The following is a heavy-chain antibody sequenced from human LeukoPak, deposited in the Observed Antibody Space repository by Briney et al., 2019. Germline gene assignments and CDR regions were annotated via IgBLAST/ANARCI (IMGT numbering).Heavy chain of an antibody. CDR2: INPNSGGT. Sequence: ASVKVSCKASGYTFTGYYMHWVRQAPGQGLEWMGWINPNSGGTNYAQRFQGRVTMTRDTSISTAYMELSRLRSDDTAVYYCARVSYYDILTGYGGRFDPWGQGTLVTVSS. V-gene: IGHV1-2*02. CDR1: GYTFTGYY. CDR3: ARVSYYDILTGYGGRFDP. J-gene: IGHJ5*02. D-gene: IGHD3-9*01.